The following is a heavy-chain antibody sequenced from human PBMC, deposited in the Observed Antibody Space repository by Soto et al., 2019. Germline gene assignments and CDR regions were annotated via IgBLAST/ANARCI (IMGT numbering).Heavy chain of an antibody. J-gene: IGHJ5*02. CDR3: ARSAGWYAIHA. V-gene: IGHV4-4*02. CDR2: VFHTGTT. D-gene: IGHD6-19*01. CDR1: GDSVSSPYY. Sequence: QVQLQESGPGLVKPSGTLSLTCAVSGDSVSSPYYWCWVRQPPAKGLEWIGEVFHTGTTSYNPSLRSRVTISMDKSINQFSLDLSSVTAADTAVYYCARSAGWYAIHAWGPGTLV.